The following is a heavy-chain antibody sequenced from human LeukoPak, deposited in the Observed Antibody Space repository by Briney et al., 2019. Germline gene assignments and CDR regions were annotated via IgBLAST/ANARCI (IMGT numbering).Heavy chain of an antibody. Sequence: PGGSLRLSCATSGFTFSSYWMSWVRQAPGKGLEWVANIKQDGSEKYYVDSVKGRFTISRDNAKNSLYLQMNSLRAEDTAVYYCARDRVVRDYYWFDPWGQGTLVTVSS. CDR2: IKQDGSEK. J-gene: IGHJ5*02. V-gene: IGHV3-7*01. CDR1: GFTFSSYW. CDR3: ARDRVVRDYYWFDP. D-gene: IGHD3-10*01.